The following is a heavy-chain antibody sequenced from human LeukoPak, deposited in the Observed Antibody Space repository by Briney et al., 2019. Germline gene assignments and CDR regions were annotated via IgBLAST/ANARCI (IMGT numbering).Heavy chain of an antibody. CDR1: GFTFTGHS. D-gene: IGHD1-26*01. Sequence: GGSLRPSCVASGFTFTGHSMHWVRQAPGKGLEWVAVVADDEKTIFYADSLKGRFTVSRDNSKNTVYLQMNSLRDEDTAVYYCAREKQSGGTPFDYWGQGTLVTVSS. CDR2: VADDEKTI. CDR3: AREKQSGGTPFDY. J-gene: IGHJ4*02. V-gene: IGHV3-30*04.